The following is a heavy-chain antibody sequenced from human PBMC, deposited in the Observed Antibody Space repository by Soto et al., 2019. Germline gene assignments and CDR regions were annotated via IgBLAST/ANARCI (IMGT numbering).Heavy chain of an antibody. CDR2: MSGTAGNT. CDR3: AKKYYFGSGSYVFYFDY. Sequence: EVQLLESGGGSVQPRGSLRLSCAASGFTFSNYAMTWVRQAPGKGLEWVSTMSGTAGNTYYADSVKGRFTISRDNSKNTLYLQMNSLRAEDTAVYYCAKKYYFGSGSYVFYFDYWGQGTLVTVSS. V-gene: IGHV3-23*01. D-gene: IGHD3-10*01. J-gene: IGHJ4*02. CDR1: GFTFSNYA.